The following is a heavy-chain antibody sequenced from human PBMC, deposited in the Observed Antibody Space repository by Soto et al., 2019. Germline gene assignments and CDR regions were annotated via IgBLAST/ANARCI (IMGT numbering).Heavy chain of an antibody. Sequence: GASVKVSCKASGYTFTSYDINWVRQATGQGLEWMGWMNPNSGNTGYAQKFQGRVTMTRNTSISTAYMELSSLRSEDTAVYYCARGSTMVRGVIISRWFDPWGQGTLVTVSS. V-gene: IGHV1-8*01. CDR1: GYTFTSYD. CDR3: ARGSTMVRGVIISRWFDP. CDR2: MNPNSGNT. D-gene: IGHD3-10*01. J-gene: IGHJ5*02.